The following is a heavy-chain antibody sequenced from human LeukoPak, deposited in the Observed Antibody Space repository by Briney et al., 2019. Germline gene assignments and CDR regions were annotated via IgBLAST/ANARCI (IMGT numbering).Heavy chain of an antibody. D-gene: IGHD6-13*01. Sequence: PGGSLRLSCAASGFTVNSNYLSWVRQAPGKGLEWVSTLYNTGNTYYANSVKGRFSIPRDNSKNTLFLQMNSLRAEDTAVYYCARLTADGRLYFVDWGPGTLVTVSS. CDR2: LYNTGNT. J-gene: IGHJ4*02. V-gene: IGHV3-53*01. CDR1: GFTVNSNY. CDR3: ARLTADGRLYFVD.